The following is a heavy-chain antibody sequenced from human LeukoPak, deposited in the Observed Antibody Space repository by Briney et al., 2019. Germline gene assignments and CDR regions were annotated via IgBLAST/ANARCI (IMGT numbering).Heavy chain of an antibody. D-gene: IGHD5-18*01. CDR3: AKDGGYNKGSFDS. CDR1: GFTFSSYA. Sequence: PGGSLRLSCAASGFTFSSYAMSWVRQTPEKGLEWVSFISGSGNSTYYADSVQGRFTISRDNYKNTMYLQMMSLRAEDTATYYRAKDGGYNKGSFDSWGQGTLVNVRS. V-gene: IGHV3-23*01. J-gene: IGHJ4*02. CDR2: ISGSGNST.